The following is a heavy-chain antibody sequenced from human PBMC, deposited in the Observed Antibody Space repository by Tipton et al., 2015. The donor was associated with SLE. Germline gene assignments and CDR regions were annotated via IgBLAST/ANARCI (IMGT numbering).Heavy chain of an antibody. J-gene: IGHJ4*02. CDR2: ISGSGGST. V-gene: IGHV3-23*01. Sequence: SLRLSCAASGFIFSSYVMSWVRQAPGKGLEWVSGISGSGGSTYYADSVKGRFTISRDDSKKMLFLQMNSLKSDDTAVYYCTTDQAYWGQGTQVIVSS. CDR3: TTDQAY. CDR1: GFIFSSYV.